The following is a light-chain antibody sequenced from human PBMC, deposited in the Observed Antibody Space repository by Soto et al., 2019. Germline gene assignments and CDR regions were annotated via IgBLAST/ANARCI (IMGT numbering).Light chain of an antibody. CDR3: LQPNSFPST. Sequence: DIQMTQSPSSVSASVGDRVTITCRASQGISSWLAWYQQKPGKAAKLLIYAASSLQSGVSSRLSGSGSGTNFTITISSLLPEDFATTSCLQPNSFPSTFGGGTKVEIK. CDR2: AAS. V-gene: IGKV1D-12*01. J-gene: IGKJ4*01. CDR1: QGISSW.